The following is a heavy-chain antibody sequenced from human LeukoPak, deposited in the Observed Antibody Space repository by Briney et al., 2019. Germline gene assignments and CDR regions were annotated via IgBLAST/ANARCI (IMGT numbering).Heavy chain of an antibody. V-gene: IGHV1-18*01. CDR1: GYTFTSYG. CDR3: ARDGGYCSSTSCYVAPREYGMDV. Sequence: VASVTVSCKASGYTFTSYGISWVRQAPGQGLEWMGWISAYNGNTNYAQKLQGRVTMTTDTSTSTAYMELRSLRSDDTAVYYCARDGGYCSSTSCYVAPREYGMDVWGQGTTVTVSS. CDR2: ISAYNGNT. D-gene: IGHD2-2*01. J-gene: IGHJ6*02.